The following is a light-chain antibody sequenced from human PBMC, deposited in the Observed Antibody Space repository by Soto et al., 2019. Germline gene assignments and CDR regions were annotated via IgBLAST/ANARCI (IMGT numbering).Light chain of an antibody. CDR1: NSNIGSNT. CDR3: AAWDDSLNGRV. Sequence: QSVLTQPPSASGTPGQRVTISCSGSNSNIGSNTVNWYQQLPGTAPKLLIYYDNLRPSGVPDRISGSKSGTSASLAISGLQSDDEADYYCAAWDDSLNGRVCGTGTKLTVL. V-gene: IGLV1-44*01. CDR2: YDN. J-gene: IGLJ1*01.